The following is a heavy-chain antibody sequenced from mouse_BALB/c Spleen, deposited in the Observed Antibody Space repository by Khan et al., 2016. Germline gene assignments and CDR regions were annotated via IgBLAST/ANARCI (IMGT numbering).Heavy chain of an antibody. V-gene: IGHV9-2-1*01. CDR3: ARRVRWYVDV. Sequence: QIQLVQSGPELKKPGETVKISCKASGYTFTDYSMHWVKQAPGKGLKWMGWKNTETGEPTYADDFKGRFAFSLETSASTAYLQINNLKYEDTATYFCARRVRWYVDVWGAGTTVTVSS. CDR1: GYTFTDYS. D-gene: IGHD2-14*01. CDR2: KNTETGEP. J-gene: IGHJ1*01.